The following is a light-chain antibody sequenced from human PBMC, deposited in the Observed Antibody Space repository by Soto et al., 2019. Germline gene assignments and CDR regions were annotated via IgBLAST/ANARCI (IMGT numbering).Light chain of an antibody. Sequence: SYELTQPPSVSVAPGQTARMTCGGNNIGSKRVQWYQHKAGQAPVMVVYEDSDRPSGIPERFSGSNSGNTATLTISRVEDGDEADYYCQGWDSTSDLAVFGTGTKVTVL. CDR2: EDS. CDR1: NIGSKR. J-gene: IGLJ1*01. V-gene: IGLV3-21*02. CDR3: QGWDSTSDLAV.